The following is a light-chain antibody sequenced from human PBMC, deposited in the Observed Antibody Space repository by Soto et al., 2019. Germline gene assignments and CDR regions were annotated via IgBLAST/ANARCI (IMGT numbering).Light chain of an antibody. CDR2: DGS. Sequence: EIVLTHSPATLSVSPWERVTLSCRASQNLHSFLNWYQQRPGQAPRPLIYDGSKRAAGVPDRISGDGSGTDYTLTISSLEPEDFAVYYCQQRTRWPMTFGQGTRLEIK. V-gene: IGKV3-11*01. CDR1: QNLHSF. J-gene: IGKJ5*01. CDR3: QQRTRWPMT.